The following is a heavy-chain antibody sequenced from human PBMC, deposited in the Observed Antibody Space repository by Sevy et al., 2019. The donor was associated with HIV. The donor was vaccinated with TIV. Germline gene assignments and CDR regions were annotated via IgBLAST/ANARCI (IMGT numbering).Heavy chain of an antibody. CDR2: ISYDGSNK. CDR1: GFTFSSYG. J-gene: IGHJ6*03. CDR3: AKDRGRYSSSSGVRQEYYSMDV. D-gene: IGHD6-6*01. V-gene: IGHV3-30*18. Sequence: GGSLRLSCAASGFTFSSYGMHWVRQAPGKGLEWVAVISYDGSNKYYADSVKGRFTISRDNSKNTLYLQMNSLRAEDTAVYYCAKDRGRYSSSSGVRQEYYSMDVWGKGTTVTVSS.